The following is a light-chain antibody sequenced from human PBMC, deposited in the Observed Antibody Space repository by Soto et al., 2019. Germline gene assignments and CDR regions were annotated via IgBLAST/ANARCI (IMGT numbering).Light chain of an antibody. CDR1: SSDVGGYNY. J-gene: IGLJ2*01. Sequence: QSVLTQPASVSGSPGQSITISCTGTSSDVGGYNYVSWYQQHPVKAPKLMIYDVSNRPSGVSNRFSGSKSGNTASLTISGLQAEDEADYYCSSYTSSSTVVFGGGTKVTVL. CDR3: SSYTSSSTVV. V-gene: IGLV2-14*01. CDR2: DVS.